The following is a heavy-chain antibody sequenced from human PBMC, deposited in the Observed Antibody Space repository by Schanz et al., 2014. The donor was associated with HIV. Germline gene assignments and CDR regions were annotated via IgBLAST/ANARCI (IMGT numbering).Heavy chain of an antibody. V-gene: IGHV3-9*01. CDR1: GFTFDDYA. CDR2: ISWNSGNI. J-gene: IGHJ6*02. D-gene: IGHD2-15*01. Sequence: EVQLVESGGDLVQPGRSLRLSCAASGFTFDDYAMHWVRQAPGKGLEWVSGISWNSGNIAYADSVRGRFTISRDNAKNSLYLQMSSLRADDTAVYFCARERWGGNIASHYYAMDVWGQGTTVTVSS. CDR3: ARERWGGNIASHYYAMDV.